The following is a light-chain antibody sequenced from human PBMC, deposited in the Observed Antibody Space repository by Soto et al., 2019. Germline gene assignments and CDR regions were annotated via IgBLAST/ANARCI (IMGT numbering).Light chain of an antibody. J-gene: IGKJ5*01. Sequence: LGLTQFPGTLSVSPGESATLSCSASQKISSSNIAWHSQRPGQPPRLLIYSESRRATGIPDRFSGGGSDTESTLTIARLDPEDFAMYHGQLYGGSEISFGQGPRLVSK. CDR2: SES. CDR1: QKISSSN. CDR3: QLYGGSEIS. V-gene: IGKV3-20*01.